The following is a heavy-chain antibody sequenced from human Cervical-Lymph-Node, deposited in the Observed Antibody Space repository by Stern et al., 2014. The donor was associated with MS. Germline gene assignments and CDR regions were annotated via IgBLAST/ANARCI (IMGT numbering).Heavy chain of an antibody. J-gene: IGHJ6*02. CDR3: ARGKTRYYYYGLDV. CDR2: ISHGGST. CDR1: DESFSGYY. Sequence: QVQLQQWGAGLLKPSETLSLTCAVSDESFSGYYWSWIRQPPGKGLEWIGEISHGGSTKYNPSLESRATISVDTSKSHFSLRLSSVTAADTAVYYCARGKTRYYYYGLDVWGQGTTVTVSS. D-gene: IGHD4-23*01. V-gene: IGHV4-34*01.